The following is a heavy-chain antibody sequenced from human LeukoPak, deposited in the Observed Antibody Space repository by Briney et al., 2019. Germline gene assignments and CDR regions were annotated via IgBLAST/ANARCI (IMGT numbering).Heavy chain of an antibody. D-gene: IGHD3-3*01. CDR1: GGSISSHY. CDR3: ARDWTFWSGYYKDGSGNNFDY. V-gene: IGHV4-59*11. Sequence: PSETLSLTCTVSGGSISSHYWSWIRQPPGKGLEWIGYIYYSGSTNYNPSLKSRVTMSVDTSKNQFSLKLSSVTAADTAVYYCARDWTFWSGYYKDGSGNNFDYWGQGTLVTVSS. CDR2: IYYSGST. J-gene: IGHJ4*02.